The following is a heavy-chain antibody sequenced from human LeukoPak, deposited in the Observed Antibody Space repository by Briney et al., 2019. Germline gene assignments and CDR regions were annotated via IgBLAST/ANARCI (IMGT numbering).Heavy chain of an antibody. D-gene: IGHD2-2*01. V-gene: IGHV3-15*01. J-gene: IGHJ5*01. CDR2: IRSKANGGTA. Sequence: GGSLRLSCKASGFTFSNAWMSWVRQAPGKGLEWVGRIRSKANGGTADYAAPVIGRFTISRDDSRNMLHLQMSSLKTEDTAVYYCTKSLDCSRTTCDSWGQGTLVTVSS. CDR1: GFTFSNAW. CDR3: TKSLDCSRTTCDS.